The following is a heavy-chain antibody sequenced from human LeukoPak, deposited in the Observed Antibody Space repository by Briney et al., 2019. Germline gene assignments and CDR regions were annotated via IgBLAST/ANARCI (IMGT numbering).Heavy chain of an antibody. D-gene: IGHD5-18*01. J-gene: IGHJ4*02. Sequence: PGGSLRLSCAASGFTFDDYAMHWVRQAPGKGLEWVSGISWNSGSIGYADSVKGRFTISRDNAKNSLYLQMNSLRAEDTALYYCAKDTAGRIQPDFDYWGQGTLVTVSS. CDR3: AKDTAGRIQPDFDY. CDR2: ISWNSGSI. CDR1: GFTFDDYA. V-gene: IGHV3-9*01.